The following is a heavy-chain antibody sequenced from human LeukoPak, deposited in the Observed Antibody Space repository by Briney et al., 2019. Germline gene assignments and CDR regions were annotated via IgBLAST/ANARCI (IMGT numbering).Heavy chain of an antibody. CDR1: VFTFSNAA. Sequence: GGSLRLSCAASVFTFSNAAMTWVRQAPGKGLEWVSTITGSDDRTYYADSVKGRFTISRDYSKNTLHLQMNSLRVEDTAIYYCAKGPQVGSGYHPDYWGQGTLVTVSS. CDR2: ITGSDDRT. J-gene: IGHJ4*02. D-gene: IGHD3-22*01. CDR3: AKGPQVGSGYHPDY. V-gene: IGHV3-23*01.